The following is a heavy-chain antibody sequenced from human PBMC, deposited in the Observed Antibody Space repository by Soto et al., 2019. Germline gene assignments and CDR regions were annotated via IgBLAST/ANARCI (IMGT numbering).Heavy chain of an antibody. CDR2: IYYSGTT. CDR1: GDSISSGSYY. Sequence: PSETLSLTCTVSGDSISSGSYYWAWIRQPPGKGLEWSGSIYYSGTTYYNPSLKSRVTISVDTSKKQFSLKLSSVTAADTAVYYCARHDGYSYFDYWGQGTLVTVSS. D-gene: IGHD3-22*01. V-gene: IGHV4-39*01. J-gene: IGHJ4*02. CDR3: ARHDGYSYFDY.